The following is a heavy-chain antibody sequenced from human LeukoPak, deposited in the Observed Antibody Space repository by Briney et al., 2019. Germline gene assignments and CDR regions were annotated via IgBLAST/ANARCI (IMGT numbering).Heavy chain of an antibody. V-gene: IGHV1-18*01. Sequence: ASVKVSCKASGYTFTSYGISWVRQAPGQGLEWMGWISAYNGNTNYAQKLQGRVTMTTDTSTSTAYMELRSLRSDDTAVYYCARYHGLEAYCGGDCRNWFDPWGQGTLVTVSS. D-gene: IGHD2-21*01. CDR1: GYTFTSYG. J-gene: IGHJ5*02. CDR2: ISAYNGNT. CDR3: ARYHGLEAYCGGDCRNWFDP.